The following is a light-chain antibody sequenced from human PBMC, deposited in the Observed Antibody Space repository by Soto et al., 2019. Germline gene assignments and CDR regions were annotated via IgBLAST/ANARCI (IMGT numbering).Light chain of an antibody. CDR3: AAWDDSLTGVV. J-gene: IGLJ2*01. Sequence: QSVLTQPPSASGTPGQRVTISCSGSRSNIGSNTVNWYQQLPGTAPKLLIYSNNQRPSGVPDRFSGSKSGTSASLAISGLQSEDEADYYCAAWDDSLTGVVFGGGTKLTGL. V-gene: IGLV1-44*01. CDR2: SNN. CDR1: RSNIGSNT.